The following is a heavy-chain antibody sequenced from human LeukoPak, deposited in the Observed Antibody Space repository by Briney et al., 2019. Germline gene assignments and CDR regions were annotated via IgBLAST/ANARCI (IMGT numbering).Heavy chain of an antibody. CDR1: GFTFSSYA. D-gene: IGHD3-3*01. Sequence: PGGSLRLSCAASGFTFSSYAMRWGRQAPGKGVEWVSAISGSGGSTYYADSVKGRFTISRDNSKNTLYLQMNSLRAEDTAVYYCAKVFTSEMYYDFWSGYFGCLDYWGQGTLVTVSS. CDR3: AKVFTSEMYYDFWSGYFGCLDY. CDR2: ISGSGGST. V-gene: IGHV3-23*01. J-gene: IGHJ4*02.